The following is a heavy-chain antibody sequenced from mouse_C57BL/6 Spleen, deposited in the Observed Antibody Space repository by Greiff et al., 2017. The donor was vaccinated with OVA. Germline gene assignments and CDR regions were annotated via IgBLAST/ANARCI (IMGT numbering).Heavy chain of an antibody. CDR3: ARGPPGSSFFFDY. V-gene: IGHV5-16*01. CDR2: INYDGSST. Sequence: EVQLVESEGGLVQPGSSMKLSCTASGFTFSDYYMAWVRQVPEKGLEWVANINYDGSSTYYLDSLKSRFIISRDNAKNILYLQMSSLKSEDTATYYCARGPPGSSFFFDYWGQGTTLTVSS. D-gene: IGHD1-1*01. J-gene: IGHJ2*01. CDR1: GFTFSDYY.